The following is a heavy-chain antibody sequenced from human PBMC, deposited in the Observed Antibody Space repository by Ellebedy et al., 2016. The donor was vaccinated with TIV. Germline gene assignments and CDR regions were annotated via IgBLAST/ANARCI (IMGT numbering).Heavy chain of an antibody. CDR3: ARISRDAFDI. V-gene: IGHV2-70*04. J-gene: IGHJ3*02. CDR1: GLSVNSTGMR. Sequence: SGPTLVKPTQTLTLTCTLSGLSVNSTGMRVSWFRQPPAKALEWLARIDWDDDTFYSKSLRTRLTISKDISKNQVVLTMTVMDPVDTGTYYCARISRDAFDIWGQGTTVLVSS. CDR2: IDWDDDT.